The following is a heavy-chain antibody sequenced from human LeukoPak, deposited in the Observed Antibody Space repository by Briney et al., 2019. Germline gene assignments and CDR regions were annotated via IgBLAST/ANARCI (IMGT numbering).Heavy chain of an antibody. CDR2: IYYSGST. D-gene: IGHD6-19*01. CDR1: GGSISSYY. V-gene: IGHV4-59*01. Sequence: SETLSLTCTVSGGSISSYYWSWIRQPPGKGLEWIGYIYYSGSTNYNPSLKSRVTVSVDTSKNQFSLKLSSVTAADTAVYYCARDQVVAGIRPPFDYWGQGTLLTVSS. J-gene: IGHJ4*02. CDR3: ARDQVVAGIRPPFDY.